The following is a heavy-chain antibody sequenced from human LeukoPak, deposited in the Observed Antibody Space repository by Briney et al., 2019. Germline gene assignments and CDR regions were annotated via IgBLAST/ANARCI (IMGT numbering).Heavy chain of an antibody. D-gene: IGHD6-19*01. CDR3: ARGLRYSSGWFHFDY. Sequence: GGSLRLSCAASGFTVSTNYMSWVRQAPGKGLEWVSVIYSGGTTYYADSVKGRFTISRDNSENTLYLQMNSLRAEDTAVYYCARGLRYSSGWFHFDYWGQGTLVTVSS. CDR1: GFTVSTNY. CDR2: IYSGGTT. J-gene: IGHJ4*02. V-gene: IGHV3-53*01.